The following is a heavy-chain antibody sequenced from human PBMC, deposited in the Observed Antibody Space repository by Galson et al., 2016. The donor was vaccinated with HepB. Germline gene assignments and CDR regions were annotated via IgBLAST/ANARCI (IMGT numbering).Heavy chain of an antibody. CDR1: GGSISFFY. V-gene: IGHV4-59*01. Sequence: SETLSLTCTVSGGSISFFYWSWIRQPPGKGLEWIGYIYNSGSTNYNPSLKSRVTMSVDTSKNQFSLKLSSVTAADTAVYYCARGSWELLVYWGQGTLVTVPS. D-gene: IGHD1-26*01. CDR2: IYNSGST. CDR3: ARGSWELLVY. J-gene: IGHJ4*02.